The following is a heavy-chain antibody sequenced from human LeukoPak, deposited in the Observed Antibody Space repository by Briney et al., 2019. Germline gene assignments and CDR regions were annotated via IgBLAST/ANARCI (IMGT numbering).Heavy chain of an antibody. CDR2: IYHSGST. CDR1: GYSISSGYY. J-gene: IGHJ5*02. V-gene: IGHV4-38-2*02. CDR3: ARGEPWFDP. D-gene: IGHD1-14*01. Sequence: SSETLSPTCTVSGYSISSGYYWGWIRQPPGKGLEWIGSIYHSGSTYYNPSLKSRVTISVDTSKNQFSLKLSSVTAADTAVYYCARGEPWFDPWGQGTLVTVSS.